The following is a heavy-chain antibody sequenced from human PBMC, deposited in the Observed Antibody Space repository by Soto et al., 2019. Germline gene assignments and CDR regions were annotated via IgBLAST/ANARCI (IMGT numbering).Heavy chain of an antibody. CDR2: ISYDGSNK. Sequence: PGGSLRLSCAASGFTFSSYAMHWVRQAPGKGLEWVAVISYDGSNKYYADSVKGRFTISRDNSKNTLYLQMNSLRAEDTAVYYCARGVNGYYDILTDYGMDVWGQGTTVTVSS. CDR1: GFTFSSYA. CDR3: ARGVNGYYDILTDYGMDV. J-gene: IGHJ6*02. V-gene: IGHV3-30-3*01. D-gene: IGHD3-9*01.